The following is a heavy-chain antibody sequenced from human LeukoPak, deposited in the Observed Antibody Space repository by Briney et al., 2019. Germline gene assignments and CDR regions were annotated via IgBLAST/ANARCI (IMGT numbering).Heavy chain of an antibody. CDR1: GFTFSSYA. Sequence: GGSLRLSCAASGFTFSSYAMSWVRQAPGKGLEWVSAISGSGGSTYYADSVKGRFTISRDNSKNTLYLQMNSLRAEDTAVYYCAKGGDCSSTSCYGVDAFDIWGQGTMVTVSS. V-gene: IGHV3-23*01. CDR2: ISGSGGST. CDR3: AKGGDCSSTSCYGVDAFDI. J-gene: IGHJ3*02. D-gene: IGHD2-2*01.